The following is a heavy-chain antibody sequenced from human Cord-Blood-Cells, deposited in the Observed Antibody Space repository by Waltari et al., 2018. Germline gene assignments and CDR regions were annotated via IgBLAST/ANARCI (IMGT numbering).Heavy chain of an antibody. CDR2: INPSGGRT. V-gene: IGHV1-46*01. Sequence: QVQLVQSGAEVKKPGASVTVSCTASGYTFTSYYMHWVRQAPGQGLEWMGIINPSGGRTSYAQKVQGRVTMTRDTSTSTVYMELSSLRSEDTAVYYCARALTGDILTGYDDAFDIWGQGTMVTVSS. CDR3: ARALTGDILTGYDDAFDI. CDR1: GYTFTSYY. J-gene: IGHJ3*02. D-gene: IGHD3-9*01.